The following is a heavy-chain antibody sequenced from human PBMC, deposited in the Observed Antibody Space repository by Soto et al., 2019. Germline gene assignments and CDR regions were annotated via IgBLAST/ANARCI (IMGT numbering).Heavy chain of an antibody. CDR2: INHSGST. CDR1: GGSFSGYY. Sequence: SETLSLTCAVYGGSFSGYYWSWIRQPPGKGLEWIGEINHSGSTNYNPSLKSRVTISVDTSKNQFSLKLSSVTAADTAVYYCARGGGYCSGGSCYPRYYYNYMDVWGKGTTVTAP. CDR3: ARGGGYCSGGSCYPRYYYNYMDV. D-gene: IGHD2-15*01. J-gene: IGHJ6*03. V-gene: IGHV4-34*01.